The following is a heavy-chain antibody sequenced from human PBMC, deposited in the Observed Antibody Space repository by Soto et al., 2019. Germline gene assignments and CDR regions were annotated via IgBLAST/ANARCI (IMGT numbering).Heavy chain of an antibody. D-gene: IGHD6-19*01. J-gene: IGHJ4*02. CDR2: IHWDDDK. Sequence: QITLKESGPTLGKPTQTLTLTCTFSGFSFSTTGVGVGWIRQPPGKALEWLALIHWDDDKRYSPSLKSRLTITKDTTKNRVVLTMTNMYPVDTATYYCAHRQAQGIGLAGTFDSWGQGTLVTVSS. V-gene: IGHV2-5*02. CDR1: GFSFSTTGVG. CDR3: AHRQAQGIGLAGTFDS.